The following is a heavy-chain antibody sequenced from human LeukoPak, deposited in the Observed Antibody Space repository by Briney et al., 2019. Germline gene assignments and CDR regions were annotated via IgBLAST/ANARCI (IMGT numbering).Heavy chain of an antibody. D-gene: IGHD3-3*01. Sequence: PGGSLRLSCAASGFTFSSYAMHWVRQAPGKGLEWVATISYDGGNEYYADSVKGRFTISRDNSKNTLYLQMNTLRPEDTAVYYCASPARRITIFGVPFDYWGQGTLVTVS. J-gene: IGHJ4*02. CDR2: ISYDGGNE. CDR1: GFTFSSYA. V-gene: IGHV3-30-3*01. CDR3: ASPARRITIFGVPFDY.